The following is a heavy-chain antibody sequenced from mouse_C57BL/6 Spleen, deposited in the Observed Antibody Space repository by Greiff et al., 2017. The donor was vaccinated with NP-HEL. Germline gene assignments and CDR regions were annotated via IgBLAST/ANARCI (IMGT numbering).Heavy chain of an antibody. CDR3: ARGGVVSYWYFDV. Sequence: EVKLQESGGGLVKPGGSLKLSCAASGFTFSSYAMSWVRQTPEKRLEWVATISDGGSYTYYPDNVKGRFTISRDNAKNNLYLQMSHLKSEDTAMYYCARGGVVSYWYFDVWGTGTTVTVSS. CDR2: ISDGGSYT. J-gene: IGHJ1*03. CDR1: GFTFSSYA. D-gene: IGHD1-1*01. V-gene: IGHV5-4*03.